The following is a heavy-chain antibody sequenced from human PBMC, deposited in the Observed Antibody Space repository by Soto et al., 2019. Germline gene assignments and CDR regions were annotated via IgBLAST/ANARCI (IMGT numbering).Heavy chain of an antibody. D-gene: IGHD2-8*01. V-gene: IGHV4-39*01. CDR2: IYYSGST. CDR3: ARHLGYCTNGVCYNFDY. J-gene: IGHJ4*02. CDR1: SGSISSSSYY. Sequence: KASETLSLTCTVSSGSISSSSYYWGWIRQPPGKGLEWIGSIYYSGSTYYNPSLKSRVTISVDTSKNQFSLKLSSVTAADTAVYYCARHLGYCTNGVCYNFDYWGQGTLVTVSS.